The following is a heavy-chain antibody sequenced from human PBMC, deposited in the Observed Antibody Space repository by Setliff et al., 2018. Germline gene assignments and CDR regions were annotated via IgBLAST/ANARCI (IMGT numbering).Heavy chain of an antibody. D-gene: IGHD1-1*01. J-gene: IGHJ4*02. Sequence: SETLSLTCTVSGASLNSGTYYWGWIRQPPGKGLEWIGGIHYRGDTYYNPSLKGRLTISVDTAQNQFSLRLTSVTAADTAVYYCARTGTYRYFDYWGQGALVTVSS. CDR3: ARTGTYRYFDY. CDR2: IHYRGDT. V-gene: IGHV4-39*01. CDR1: GASLNSGTYY.